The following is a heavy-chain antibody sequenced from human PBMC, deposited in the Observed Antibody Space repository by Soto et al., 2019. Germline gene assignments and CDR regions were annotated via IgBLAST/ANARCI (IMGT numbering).Heavy chain of an antibody. D-gene: IGHD3-10*01. J-gene: IGHJ6*02. CDR3: ARDGRTYYYGAGSPYYYGMDV. CDR2: IIPIFGTA. CDR1: GGTFSSYA. V-gene: IGHV1-69*01. Sequence: VQLVQSGAEVKKPGSSVTVSCKASGGTFSSYAISWVRQAPGQGLEWMGGIIPIFGTANYAQKFQGRVTITADESTSTAYMELGSLRSEDTAVYYCARDGRTYYYGAGSPYYYGMDVWGQGTTVTVSS.